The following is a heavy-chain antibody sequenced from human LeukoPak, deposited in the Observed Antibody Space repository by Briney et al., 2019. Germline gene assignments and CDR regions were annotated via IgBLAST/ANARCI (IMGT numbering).Heavy chain of an antibody. V-gene: IGHV5-10-1*04. CDR2: IDPSDSYS. Sequence: PGESLRISCKGSGYRFTNYWISWVRQMPGKGLEWMGRIDPSDSYSNYSPSFQGQVTISADKSITTAYLQWSSLKASDTAMYYCARRAYGSGSSTRHFDPWGQGTLVTVSS. CDR3: ARRAYGSGSSTRHFDP. J-gene: IGHJ5*02. D-gene: IGHD3-10*01. CDR1: GYRFTNYW.